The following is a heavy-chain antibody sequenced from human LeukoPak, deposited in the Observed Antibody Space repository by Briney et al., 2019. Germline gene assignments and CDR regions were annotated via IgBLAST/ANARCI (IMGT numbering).Heavy chain of an antibody. D-gene: IGHD4-17*01. J-gene: IGHJ6*03. CDR3: ARDVSTVTTRGDYYYYMDV. CDR2: ISAYSDHT. CDR1: VYTVTTYG. Sequence: ASVKVSCKASVYTVTTYGINWVRQAPGQGLDWMGWISAYSDHTKYAQRLQGRVTMTTDTSTSTAYMQLTSLRSDDTAVYYCARDVSTVTTRGDYYYYMDVWGTGTTVTVSS. V-gene: IGHV1-18*01.